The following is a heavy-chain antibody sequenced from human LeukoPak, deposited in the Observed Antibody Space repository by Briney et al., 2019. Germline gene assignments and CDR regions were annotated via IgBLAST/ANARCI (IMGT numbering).Heavy chain of an antibody. Sequence: PSETLSLTCAVYGGSFSGYAWNWIRRPPGKGLEWIGEINPSGTANYNPSLKSRVTLSVDTSKNQFSLRLSSVTAADTAVYYCAKGIYSSGWSYFDYWGHGTLVTVSS. CDR3: AKGIYSSGWSYFDY. J-gene: IGHJ4*01. CDR1: GGSFSGYA. D-gene: IGHD6-19*01. CDR2: INPSGTA. V-gene: IGHV4-34*01.